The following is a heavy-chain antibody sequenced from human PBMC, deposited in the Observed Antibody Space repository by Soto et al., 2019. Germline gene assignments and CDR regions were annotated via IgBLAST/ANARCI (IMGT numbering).Heavy chain of an antibody. J-gene: IGHJ4*02. CDR2: IYYSGST. Sequence: SETLSLTCTVSGGSISSGDYYWGWIRQPPGKGLEWIGYIYYSGSTYYNPSLKSRVTISVDTSKNQFSLKLSSVTAADTAVYYCATADYYDSSGSPYEGFDYWGQGTLVTVS. CDR3: ATADYYDSSGSPYEGFDY. V-gene: IGHV4-30-4*01. CDR1: GGSISSGDYY. D-gene: IGHD3-22*01.